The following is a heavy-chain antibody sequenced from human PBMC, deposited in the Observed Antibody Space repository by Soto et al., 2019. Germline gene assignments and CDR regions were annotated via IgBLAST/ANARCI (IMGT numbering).Heavy chain of an antibody. CDR2: MNPNSGNT. D-gene: IGHD4-17*01. Sequence: ASVKVSCKASGYTFTSYGISWVRQATXQGLEYLGWMNPNSGNTGYVQKFQGRVTMTRDTSISTAYMELSSLRSEDTAVYFCARGVKYGAYSRWFDPWGQGTLVTVSS. V-gene: IGHV1-8*02. CDR1: GYTFTSYG. CDR3: ARGVKYGAYSRWFDP. J-gene: IGHJ5*02.